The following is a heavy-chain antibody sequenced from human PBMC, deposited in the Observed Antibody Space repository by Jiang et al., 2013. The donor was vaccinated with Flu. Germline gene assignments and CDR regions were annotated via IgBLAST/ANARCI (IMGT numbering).Heavy chain of an antibody. J-gene: IGHJ4*02. Sequence: GLVKPSGTLSLTCAVSGGSISGDRWWTWVRQPPGKGLEWIGEIFHSENTKSNPSLKSRVTMSVDKSKNQFSLKLTSVTAADTAVYYCARGGDWTLDYWGQGTL. CDR1: GGSISGDRW. CDR2: IFHSENT. D-gene: IGHD1-1*01. CDR3: ARGGDWTLDY. V-gene: IGHV4-4*02.